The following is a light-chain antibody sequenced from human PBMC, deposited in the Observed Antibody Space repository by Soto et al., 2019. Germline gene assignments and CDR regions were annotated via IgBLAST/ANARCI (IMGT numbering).Light chain of an antibody. J-gene: IGKJ1*01. CDR2: DAS. CDR3: QQYNYWPPT. V-gene: IGKV1-33*01. Sequence: DIQMTQSPSSLSASVGDRVTSTCQASQDISNYLNWYQQKPGKAPKLLIYDASNLETGVPSRFSGSGSGTEFTLTISSLQSEDFAVYYCQQYNYWPPTFGQGTKVDIK. CDR1: QDISNY.